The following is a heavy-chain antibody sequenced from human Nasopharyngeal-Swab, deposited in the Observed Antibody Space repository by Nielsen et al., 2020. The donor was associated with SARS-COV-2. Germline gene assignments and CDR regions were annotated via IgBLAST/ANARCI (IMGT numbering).Heavy chain of an antibody. D-gene: IGHD3-3*01. CDR2: IYYSGST. CDR1: GGSISSSSYY. J-gene: IGHJ5*02. V-gene: IGHV4-39*01. CDR3: APKTLARITIFGVVTHRGWFDP. Sequence: SETLSLTCTASGGSISSSSYYWGWIRQPPGKGLEWIGSIYYSGSTYYNPSLKSRATISVDTSKNQFSLKLSSVTAADTAVYYCAPKTLARITIFGVVTHRGWFDPWGQGTLVTVSS.